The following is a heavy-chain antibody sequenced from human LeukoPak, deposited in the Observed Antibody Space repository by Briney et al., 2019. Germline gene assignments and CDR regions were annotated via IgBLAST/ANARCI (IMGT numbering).Heavy chain of an antibody. J-gene: IGHJ5*02. Sequence: SETLSLTCTVSDDSINSHYWSWIRQPAGKGLEWIGRIYTSGSTSYNPSLRSRVTMSVDTSKNQLSLKLTSVTAADTAVYFCARDQTKLGANDNWFAPWGQGTLVTVSS. CDR3: ARDQTKLGANDNWFAP. D-gene: IGHD1-26*01. CDR2: IYTSGST. V-gene: IGHV4-4*07. CDR1: DDSINSHY.